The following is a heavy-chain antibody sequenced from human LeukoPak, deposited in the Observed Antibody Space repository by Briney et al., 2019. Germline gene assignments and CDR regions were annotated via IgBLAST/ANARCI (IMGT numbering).Heavy chain of an antibody. V-gene: IGHV1-69*06. CDR2: IIPIFGTA. J-gene: IGHJ6*03. D-gene: IGHD1-7*01. CDR3: ARGTTPYYYYYMDV. CDR1: GGTFSSYA. Sequence: SVKVSCTASGGTFSSYAISWVRQAPGQGLEWMGGIIPIFGTANYAQKFQGRVTITADKSTSTAYMELSSLRSEDTAVYYCARGTTPYYYYYMDVWGKGTTVTVSS.